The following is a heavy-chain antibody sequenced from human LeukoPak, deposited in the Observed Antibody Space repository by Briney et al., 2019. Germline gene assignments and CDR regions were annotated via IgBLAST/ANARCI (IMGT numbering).Heavy chain of an antibody. V-gene: IGHV3-21*01. D-gene: IGHD6-19*01. CDR3: VRIPNSAGFPNWFDP. Sequence: GGSLRLSCAASGFTFSTSTMNWVRQAPGKGLEWVSSISSSNDYIYYADSVKGRFTISRDNAKNSLYLQMNSLRAEDTAMYNCVRIPNSAGFPNWFDPWGQGTLVTVSS. CDR2: ISSSNDYI. J-gene: IGHJ5*02. CDR1: GFTFSTST.